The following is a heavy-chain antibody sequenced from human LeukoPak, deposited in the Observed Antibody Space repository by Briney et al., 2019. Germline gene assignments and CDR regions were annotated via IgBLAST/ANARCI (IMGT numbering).Heavy chain of an antibody. D-gene: IGHD2-21*02. J-gene: IGHJ4*02. CDR2: ISGSGGST. V-gene: IGHV3-23*01. CDR1: GFTFSSYA. Sequence: GGSLRLSCAASGFTFSSYAMRWVRQAPGKGLEWVSTISGSGGSTYYADSVKGRFTISRDNSKNTLYLQMNSLRAEDTAVYYCAKDLSCGGDCYVSDYWGQGTLVTVSS. CDR3: AKDLSCGGDCYVSDY.